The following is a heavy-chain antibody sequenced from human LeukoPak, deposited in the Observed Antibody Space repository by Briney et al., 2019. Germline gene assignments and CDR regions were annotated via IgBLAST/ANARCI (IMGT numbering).Heavy chain of an antibody. V-gene: IGHV3-30-3*01. CDR2: ISYDGSNK. CDR3: ARDQEQQLAMDV. CDR1: GFTFSSYA. J-gene: IGHJ6*03. D-gene: IGHD6-13*01. Sequence: GGSLRLSCAASGFTFSSYAMHWVRQAPGKGLEWVAVISYDGSNKYYADSVKGRFTISRDNSKNTLYLQMKSLRAEDTAVYYCARDQEQQLAMDVRGKGTTVTVSS.